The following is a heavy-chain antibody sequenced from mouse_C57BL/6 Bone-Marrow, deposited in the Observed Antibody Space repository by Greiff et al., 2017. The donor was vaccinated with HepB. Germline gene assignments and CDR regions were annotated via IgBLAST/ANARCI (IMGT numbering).Heavy chain of an antibody. Sequence: VQLQQSGAELVMPGASVKLSCKASGYTFTSYWMHWVKQRPGQGLEWIGEIDPSDSYTNYNQKFKGKSTLTVDKSSSTAYMQLSSLTSEDSAVYYCARERVTVVDYWGQGTTLTVSS. CDR3: ARERVTVVDY. CDR1: GYTFTSYW. V-gene: IGHV1-69*01. CDR2: IDPSDSYT. J-gene: IGHJ2*01. D-gene: IGHD1-1*01.